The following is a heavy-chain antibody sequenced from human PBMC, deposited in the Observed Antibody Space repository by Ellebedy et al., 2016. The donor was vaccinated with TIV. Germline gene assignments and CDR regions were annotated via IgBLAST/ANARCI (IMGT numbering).Heavy chain of an antibody. Sequence: MPSETLSLTCTVSGGSISSYDWSWIRQPPGQRLEWIGYIDYSGNTRTSPSLSRRVTISIDTSINQFSLKLTSVTAADTAAYYCARKRNGYNWRGFFDLWGQGTLVTVSS. D-gene: IGHD5-24*01. CDR2: IDYSGNT. CDR1: GGSISSYD. V-gene: IGHV4-59*01. J-gene: IGHJ5*02. CDR3: ARKRNGYNWRGFFDL.